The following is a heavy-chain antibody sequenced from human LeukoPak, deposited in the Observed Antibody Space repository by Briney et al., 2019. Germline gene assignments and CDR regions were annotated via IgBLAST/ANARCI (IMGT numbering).Heavy chain of an antibody. CDR3: ARDFSPAGGLPLRFLEWFEPWFDP. CDR1: GFTFSSYG. Sequence: GRSLRLSCAASGFTFSSYGMHWVRQAPGKGLEWVAVISYDGSNKYYADSVKGRFTISRDNSKNTLYLQMNSPRAEDTAVYYCARDFSPAGGLPLRFLEWFEPWFDPWGQGTLVTVSS. D-gene: IGHD3-3*01. V-gene: IGHV3-30*03. J-gene: IGHJ5*02. CDR2: ISYDGSNK.